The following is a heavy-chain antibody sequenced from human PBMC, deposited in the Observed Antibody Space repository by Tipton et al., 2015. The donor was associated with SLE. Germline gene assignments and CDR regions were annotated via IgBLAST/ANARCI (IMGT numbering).Heavy chain of an antibody. D-gene: IGHD5-18*01. Sequence: LRLSCTVSGGSISSDSYFWGWIRQPPGKGLEWIGSISYSGSTYYSPSLKSRVTMSIHTSKIQFSLRLSSVTAADTAVYYCARDKSGSLDTFDIWGQGTLVTVSS. CDR3: ARDKSGSLDTFDI. CDR1: GGSISSDSYF. V-gene: IGHV4-39*07. J-gene: IGHJ4*02. CDR2: ISYSGST.